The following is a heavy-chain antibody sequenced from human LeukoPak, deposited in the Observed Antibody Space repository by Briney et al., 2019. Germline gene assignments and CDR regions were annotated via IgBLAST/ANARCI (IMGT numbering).Heavy chain of an antibody. CDR2: INHSGST. CDR3: ARDLTGFDY. Sequence: PSETLPLTCAVYGGSFSGYYWSWIRQPPGKGLEWIGEINHSGSTNYNPSLKSRVTISVDTSKNQFSLKLSSVTAADTAVYYCARDLTGFDYWGQGTLVTVSS. V-gene: IGHV4-34*01. D-gene: IGHD1-14*01. J-gene: IGHJ4*02. CDR1: GGSFSGYY.